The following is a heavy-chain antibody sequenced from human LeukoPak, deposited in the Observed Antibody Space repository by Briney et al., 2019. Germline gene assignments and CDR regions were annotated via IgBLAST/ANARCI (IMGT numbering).Heavy chain of an antibody. Sequence: GGSLRLSCAASGFTFSNAWMSWVRQAPGKGLEWVGRIKSKTDGGTTDYAAPVKGRFTISRDDSKNTPYLQMNSLKTEDTAVYYCTTVPPDCSSTSCSDYWGQGTLVTVSS. CDR3: TTVPPDCSSTSCSDY. V-gene: IGHV3-15*01. D-gene: IGHD2-2*01. CDR1: GFTFSNAW. CDR2: IKSKTDGGTT. J-gene: IGHJ4*02.